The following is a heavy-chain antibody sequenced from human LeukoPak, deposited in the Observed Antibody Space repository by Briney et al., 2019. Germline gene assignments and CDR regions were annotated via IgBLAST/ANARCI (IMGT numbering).Heavy chain of an antibody. CDR1: GYTFTSYY. J-gene: IGHJ6*02. CDR2: INPNSGGT. V-gene: IGHV1-2*02. D-gene: IGHD7-27*01. Sequence: ASVKVSCKASGYTFTSYYMHWVRQAPGQGLEWMGWINPNSGGTNYAQKFQGRVTMTRDTSISTAYMELSRLRSDDTAVYYCARSGGWGSSYYYYYGMDVWGQGTTVTVSS. CDR3: ARSGGWGSSYYYYYGMDV.